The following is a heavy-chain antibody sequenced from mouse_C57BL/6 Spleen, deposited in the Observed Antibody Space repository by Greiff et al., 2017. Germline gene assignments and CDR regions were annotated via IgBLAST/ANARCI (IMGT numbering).Heavy chain of an antibody. CDR2: IYPSDSET. CDR3: ARENYGSSWYAMDY. V-gene: IGHV1-61*01. Sequence: QVQLQQPGAELVRPGSSVKLSCKASGYTFTSYWMDWVKQRPGQGLEWIGNIYPSDSETHYNQKFKDKATLTVDKSSSTAYMQLSSLTSEDSAVXYCARENYGSSWYAMDYWGQGTSVTVSS. D-gene: IGHD1-1*01. J-gene: IGHJ4*01. CDR1: GYTFTSYW.